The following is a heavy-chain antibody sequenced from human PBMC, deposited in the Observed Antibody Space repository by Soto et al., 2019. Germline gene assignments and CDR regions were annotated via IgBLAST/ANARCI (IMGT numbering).Heavy chain of an antibody. D-gene: IGHD6-19*01. Sequence: GASVKVSCKASGYTFTSYDINWVRQATGQGLEWMGWMNPNSGNTGYAQKFQGRVTMTRNTSISTAYMELSSLRSEDTAVYYCARVCMAVAGNDAFEIWCQRTSATVSS. CDR3: ARVCMAVAGNDAFEI. J-gene: IGHJ3*02. CDR2: MNPNSGNT. V-gene: IGHV1-8*01. CDR1: GYTFTSYD.